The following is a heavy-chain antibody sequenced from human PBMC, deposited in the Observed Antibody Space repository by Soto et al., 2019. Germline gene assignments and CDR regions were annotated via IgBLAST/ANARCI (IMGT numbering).Heavy chain of an antibody. Sequence: QVQLQQWGAGPLKPSETLSLTCTVYGGSFSIYYWSWIRQPPGKGLEWIGEIHHSGITNYNPSLKSRVTISIDTSKNQFSLKLRSVTAADTAVYYCVRDQPLRYYYDTSEAFDIWGQGTMVTVSS. CDR1: GGSFSIYY. J-gene: IGHJ3*02. CDR2: IHHSGIT. V-gene: IGHV4-34*01. D-gene: IGHD3-22*01. CDR3: VRDQPLRYYYDTSEAFDI.